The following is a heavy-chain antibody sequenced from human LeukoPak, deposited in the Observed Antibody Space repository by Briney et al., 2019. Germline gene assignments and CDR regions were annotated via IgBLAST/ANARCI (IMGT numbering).Heavy chain of an antibody. D-gene: IGHD3-22*01. V-gene: IGHV4-31*03. CDR2: IYYSGST. J-gene: IGHJ4*02. CDR1: GGSISSGGYY. CDR3: ARGVGGYYYPYYFDY. Sequence: SETPSLTCTVSGGSISSGGYYWSWIRQHPGKGLEWIGYIYYSGSTYYNPSLKSRVTISVDTSKNQFSLKLSSVTAADTAVYYCARGVGGYYYPYYFDYWGQGTLVTVSS.